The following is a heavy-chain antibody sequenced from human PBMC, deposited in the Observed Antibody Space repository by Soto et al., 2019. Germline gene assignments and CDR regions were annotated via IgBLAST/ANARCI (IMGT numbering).Heavy chain of an antibody. D-gene: IGHD5-12*01. CDR3: ARDFMRDGYNSY. V-gene: IGHV4-59*01. J-gene: IGHJ4*02. Sequence: QVQLQESGPGLVKPSETLSLTCTVSGGSISSYYWSWIRQPPGKGLEWIGYIYYSGSTNYNPSLKSRVTISVDTSKNQCSLKLSSVTAADTAVYYCARDFMRDGYNSYWGQGTLVTVSS. CDR1: GGSISSYY. CDR2: IYYSGST.